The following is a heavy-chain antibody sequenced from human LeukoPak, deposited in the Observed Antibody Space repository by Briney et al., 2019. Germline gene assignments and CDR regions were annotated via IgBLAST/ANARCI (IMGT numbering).Heavy chain of an antibody. CDR2: INPNSGGT. CDR3: ARDPPYCGGDCYADY. D-gene: IGHD2-21*01. Sequence: ASVKDSCKASGYTFTGYYMHWVRQAPGQGLEWMGWINPNSGGTNYAQKFQGGVTMTRDTSISTAYMELSRLRSDDTAVCYCARDPPYCGGDCYADYWGQGTLVTVSS. J-gene: IGHJ4*02. V-gene: IGHV1-2*02. CDR1: GYTFTGYY.